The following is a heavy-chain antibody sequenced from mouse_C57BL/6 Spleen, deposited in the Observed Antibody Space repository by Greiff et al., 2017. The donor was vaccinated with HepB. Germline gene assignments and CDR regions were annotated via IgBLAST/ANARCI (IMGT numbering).Heavy chain of an antibody. CDR1: GFTFSNYW. D-gene: IGHD1-1*01. V-gene: IGHV6-3*01. J-gene: IGHJ3*01. CDR3: TPLYGSRFAY. Sequence: EVKLQESGGGLVQPGGSMKLSCVASGFTFSNYWMNWVRQSPEKGLEWVAQIRLKSDNYATHYAESVKGRFTISRDDSKSSVYLQMNNLRAEDTGIYYCTPLYGSRFAYWGQGTLVTVSA. CDR2: IRLKSDNYAT.